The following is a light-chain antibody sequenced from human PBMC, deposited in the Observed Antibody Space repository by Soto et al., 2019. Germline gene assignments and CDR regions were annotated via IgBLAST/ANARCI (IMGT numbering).Light chain of an antibody. J-gene: IGKJ1*01. CDR1: QSISSY. V-gene: IGKV1-39*01. CDR3: QQSYSTPQP. Sequence: IEITDYKYSLSASLGDIFTITFRASQSISSYLNWYQQKPGKAPKLLIYAASSLQSGVPSRFSGSGSGTDFTLTISSLQPEDFATYYCQQSYSTPQPFGQ. CDR2: AAS.